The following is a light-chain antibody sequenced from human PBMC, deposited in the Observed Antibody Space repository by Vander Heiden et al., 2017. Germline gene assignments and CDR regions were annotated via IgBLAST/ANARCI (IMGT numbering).Light chain of an antibody. V-gene: IGLV3-21*02. CDR2: DDS. Sequence: SYELTQPPSVSAAPGQTAGITCGGNNIATKNVHWYQQKSGQSPVLLVYDDSNRPSGIPERFSGSTSGNTATLTISRVEAGDEADYYCQVWNTITDHVFGTGTKVTVL. J-gene: IGLJ1*01. CDR1: NIATKN. CDR3: QVWNTITDHV.